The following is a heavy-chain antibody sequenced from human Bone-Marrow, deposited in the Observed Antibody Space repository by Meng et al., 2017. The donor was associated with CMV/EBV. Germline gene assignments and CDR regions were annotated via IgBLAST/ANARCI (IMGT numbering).Heavy chain of an antibody. J-gene: IGHJ4*02. CDR2: IIPIFGTA. V-gene: IGHV1-69*05. CDR1: GGTFSSYA. D-gene: IGHD1-7*01. CDR3: ARESLELRMFDY. Sequence: KASGGTFSSYAISWVRQAPGQGLEWMGGIIPIFGTANYAQKFQGRVTITTDESTSTAYMELSSLRSEDTAVYYCARESLELRMFDYWGQGTLVTVSS.